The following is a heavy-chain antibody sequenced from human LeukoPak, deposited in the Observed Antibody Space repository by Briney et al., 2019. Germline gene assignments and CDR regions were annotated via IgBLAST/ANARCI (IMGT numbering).Heavy chain of an antibody. V-gene: IGHV4-59*01. CDR3: ARAGYSYGSFTGFDH. D-gene: IGHD5-18*01. J-gene: IGHJ4*02. CDR1: GGSISSYY. CDR2: IYYSGST. Sequence: SETPSLTCTVSGGSISSYYWSWIRQPPGKGLEWIGYIYYSGSTSYNPSLKSRVTISVDTSKNQFSLKLSSVTAADTAVYYCARAGYSYGSFTGFDHWGQGTLVTVSS.